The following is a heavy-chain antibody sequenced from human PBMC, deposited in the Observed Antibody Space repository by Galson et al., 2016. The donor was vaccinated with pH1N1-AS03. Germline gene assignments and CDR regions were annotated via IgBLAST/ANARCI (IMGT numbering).Heavy chain of an antibody. D-gene: IGHD1-26*01. V-gene: IGHV1-3*04. CDR1: GYRFNIYD. Sequence: SVKVSCKASGYRFNIYDMHWVRQAPGQRPEWMGWINTGNGNTKYSQKFQGRITITRDTSASTAYMELSSLKFEDTAVYFCVREQGGSDDYWGQGTLVSVSS. J-gene: IGHJ4*02. CDR2: INTGNGNT. CDR3: VREQGGSDDY.